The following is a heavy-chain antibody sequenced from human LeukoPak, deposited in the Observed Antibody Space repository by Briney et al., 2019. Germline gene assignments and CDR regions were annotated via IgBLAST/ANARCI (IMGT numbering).Heavy chain of an antibody. CDR3: AKGQGMDIVVVVAATPHDAFDI. J-gene: IGHJ3*02. CDR2: ISGSGGST. Sequence: GGSLRLSCAASGFTFSSYGMSWVRQAPGKGLEWVSAISGSGGSTYYADSVKGRFTISRDNSKNTLYLQMNSLRAEDTAVYYCAKGQGMDIVVVVAATPHDAFDIWGQGTMVTVSS. V-gene: IGHV3-23*01. D-gene: IGHD2-15*01. CDR1: GFTFSSYG.